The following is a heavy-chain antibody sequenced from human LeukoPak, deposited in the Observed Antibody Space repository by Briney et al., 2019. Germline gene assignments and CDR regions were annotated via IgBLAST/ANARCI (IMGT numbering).Heavy chain of an antibody. V-gene: IGHV4-59*01. CDR1: GGSISSYY. CDR2: IYYSGST. J-gene: IGHJ4*02. CDR3: ARRYCSSTSCYYYFDY. D-gene: IGHD2-2*01. Sequence: PSETLSLTCTVSGGSISSYYWSWIRQPPGKGLEWIGYIYYSGSTNYNPSLKSRVTISEDTSKNQFSLKLSSVTAADTAVYYCARRYCSSTSCYYYFDYWGQGTLVTVSS.